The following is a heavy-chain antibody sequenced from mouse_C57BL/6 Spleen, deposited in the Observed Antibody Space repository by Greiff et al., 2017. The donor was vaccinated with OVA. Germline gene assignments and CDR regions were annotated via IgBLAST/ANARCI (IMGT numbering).Heavy chain of an antibody. Sequence: QVQLKESGPGLVAPSQSLSITCTVSGFSLTSYAISWVRQPPGKGLEWLGEIWTGGGTNYNSALKSRLSISKDNSKSQVFLKMNSLQTDDTARYYCARNGDYDARFAYWGQGTLVTVSA. CDR3: ARNGDYDARFAY. V-gene: IGHV2-9-1*01. J-gene: IGHJ3*01. CDR1: GFSLTSYA. D-gene: IGHD2-4*01. CDR2: IWTGGGT.